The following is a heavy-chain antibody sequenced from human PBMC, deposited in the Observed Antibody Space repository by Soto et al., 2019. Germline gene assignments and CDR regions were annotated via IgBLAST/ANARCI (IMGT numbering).Heavy chain of an antibody. CDR2: VTADGGT. J-gene: IGHJ3*02. CDR1: GFTVSSHA. D-gene: IGHD2-15*01. V-gene: IGHV3-23*01. CDR3: APHVSCSGGSGQYDAFAI. Sequence: EVQVLESGGGLVQPGGSLRLSCEGSGFTVSSHAMTWIRQAPGKGPEWVSTVTADGGTYYADSVKGRFAMSRDTSENTLYLQMNSLGADDTAAYYCAPHVSCSGGSGQYDAFAIRGQGTMVTVSS.